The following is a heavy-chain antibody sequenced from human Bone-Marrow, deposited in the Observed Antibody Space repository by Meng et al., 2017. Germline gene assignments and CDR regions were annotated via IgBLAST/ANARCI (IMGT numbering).Heavy chain of an antibody. CDR1: GFSLSTSGVG. CDR3: AHTGGSSGYYWKYFDY. Sequence: QITLTESGPTLVKPTQTLTLTCTFSGFSLSTSGVGLDWIRQPPGKALEWLALIYWDDDKRYSPSLKSRLTITKDTSKNQVVLTMTNMDPVDTATYYCAHTGGSSGYYWKYFDYWGQGTLVTVSS. CDR2: IYWDDDK. D-gene: IGHD3-22*01. V-gene: IGHV2-5*02. J-gene: IGHJ4*02.